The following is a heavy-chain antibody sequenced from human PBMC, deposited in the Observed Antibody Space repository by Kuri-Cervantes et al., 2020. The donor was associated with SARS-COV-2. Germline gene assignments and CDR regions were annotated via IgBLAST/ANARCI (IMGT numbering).Heavy chain of an antibody. D-gene: IGHD3-3*01. Sequence: GPLDPSSTFPGGSISSYYWSWIRHPPGKGLEWIGYIYYSGSTNYNPSLKSRVTISVDTSKNQFSLKLSSVTAADTAVYYCARGDLGVTIFGVGAFDVWGQGTMVTVSS. V-gene: IGHV4-59*12. CDR2: IYYSGST. CDR1: GGSISSYY. J-gene: IGHJ3*01. CDR3: ARGDLGVTIFGVGAFDV.